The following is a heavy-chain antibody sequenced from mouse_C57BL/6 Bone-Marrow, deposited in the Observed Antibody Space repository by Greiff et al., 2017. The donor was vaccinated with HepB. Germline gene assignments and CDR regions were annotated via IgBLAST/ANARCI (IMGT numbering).Heavy chain of an antibody. Sequence: VQLQQPGAELVRPGTSVKLSCKASGYTFTSYWMHWVKQRPGQGLEWIGVIDPSDSYTNYNQKFKGKATLTVDTSSSTAYMQLSSLTSEDSAVYYCARNNYYGSSPSYAMDYWGQGTSVTVSS. V-gene: IGHV1-59*01. D-gene: IGHD1-1*01. CDR3: ARNNYYGSSPSYAMDY. CDR1: GYTFTSYW. J-gene: IGHJ4*01. CDR2: IDPSDSYT.